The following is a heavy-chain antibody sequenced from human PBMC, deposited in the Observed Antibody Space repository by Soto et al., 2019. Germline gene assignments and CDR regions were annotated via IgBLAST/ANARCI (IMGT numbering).Heavy chain of an antibody. Sequence: QVQLVQSGAEVKKPGSSVKVSCKASGGTFSSYTISWVRQAPGQGLEWMGRIIPILGIANYAQKFQGRVTSTADKSTSTAYMELGSLRSEATAVYDCARDRMWYSSGWPYFDYWGQGTLVTVSS. CDR2: IIPILGIA. V-gene: IGHV1-69*08. CDR1: GGTFSSYT. J-gene: IGHJ4*02. D-gene: IGHD6-19*01. CDR3: ARDRMWYSSGWPYFDY.